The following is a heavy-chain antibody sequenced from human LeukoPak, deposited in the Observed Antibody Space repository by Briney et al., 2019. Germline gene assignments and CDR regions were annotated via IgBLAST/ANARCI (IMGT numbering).Heavy chain of an antibody. CDR3: ARTRFYDSSGPKTGDDWFDP. D-gene: IGHD3-22*01. V-gene: IGHV4-59*01. CDR2: IYYSGST. Sequence: PSETLSLTCTVSGGSISSYYWSWIRQPPGKGLEWIGYIYYSGSTNYNPSLKSRVTISVDTSKNQFSLKLSSVTAADTAVYYCARTRFYDSSGPKTGDDWFDPWGQGTLVTVSS. CDR1: GGSISSYY. J-gene: IGHJ5*02.